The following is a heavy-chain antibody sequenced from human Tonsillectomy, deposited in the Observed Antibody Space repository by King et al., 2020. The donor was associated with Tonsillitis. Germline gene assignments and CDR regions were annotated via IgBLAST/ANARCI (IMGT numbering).Heavy chain of an antibody. V-gene: IGHV4-30-2*01. J-gene: IGHJ4*02. CDR1: GGSISSGGYS. CDR3: ARGPQYCSGGSCYSEYFDY. D-gene: IGHD2-15*01. CDR2: IYHSGST. Sequence: QLQESGSGLVKPSQTLSLTCAVSGGSISSGGYSWSWIRQPPGKGLEWIGYIYHSGSTYYNPSLKSRVTISVDRSKNQFSLKLSSVPAADTAVYYCARGPQYCSGGSCYSEYFDYWGQGTLVTVSS.